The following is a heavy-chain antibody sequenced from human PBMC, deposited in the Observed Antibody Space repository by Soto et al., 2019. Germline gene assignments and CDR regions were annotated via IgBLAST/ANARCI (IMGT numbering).Heavy chain of an antibody. CDR3: ARGSPRAYCGGDCYSPIDY. J-gene: IGHJ4*01. CDR1: GGTFSSYA. D-gene: IGHD2-21*02. Sequence: ASVKVSCKASGGTFSSYAISWVRQAPGQGLEWMGGIIPIFGTANYAQKFQGRVTITADESTSTAYMELSSLRSEDTAVYHCARGSPRAYCGGDCYSPIDYWG. V-gene: IGHV1-69*13. CDR2: IIPIFGTA.